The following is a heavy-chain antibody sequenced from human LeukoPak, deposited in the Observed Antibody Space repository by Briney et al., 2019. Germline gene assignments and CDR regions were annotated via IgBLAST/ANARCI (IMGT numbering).Heavy chain of an antibody. CDR1: GFILSNYA. D-gene: IGHD2-2*01. CDR2: LGTAGDT. CDR3: AKEYQLRGMDV. Sequence: GGSLRLSCAASGFILSNYAMHWVRQPAGKGLEWVSALGTAGDTFYPGSVKGRFTISRGNAKKSLFLQMNSLRVEDTAVYYCAKEYQLRGMDVWGQGTTVTVSS. V-gene: IGHV3-13*01. J-gene: IGHJ6*02.